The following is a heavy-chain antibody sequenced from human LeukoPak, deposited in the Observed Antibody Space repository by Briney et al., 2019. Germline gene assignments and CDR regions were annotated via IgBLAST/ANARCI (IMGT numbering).Heavy chain of an antibody. CDR3: ARDLGAYYYDSSGYYWGPGY. CDR1: GYTFTSYA. Sequence: GASVKVSCKASGYTFTSYAMNWVRQAPGQGLEWMGWINTNTGNPTYAQGFTGRFVFSLDTSVSTAYLQISSLKAEDTAVYYCARDLGAYYYDSSGYYWGPGYWGQGTLVTVSS. J-gene: IGHJ4*02. V-gene: IGHV7-4-1*02. D-gene: IGHD3-22*01. CDR2: INTNTGNP.